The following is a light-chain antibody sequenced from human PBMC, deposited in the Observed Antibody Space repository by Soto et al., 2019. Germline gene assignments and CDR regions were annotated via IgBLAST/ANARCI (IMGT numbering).Light chain of an antibody. CDR1: QTIMNNY. CDR3: QQYGRSVPIT. Sequence: EIVLTQSPGTLSLSPGESATLCCRASQTIMNNYLAWYQQKPGQAPRLLIFGASSRATGIPDRFSGSGSGTDFTLTINRLEPEDFAVYYCQQYGRSVPITFGQGTRLEIK. J-gene: IGKJ5*01. V-gene: IGKV3-20*01. CDR2: GAS.